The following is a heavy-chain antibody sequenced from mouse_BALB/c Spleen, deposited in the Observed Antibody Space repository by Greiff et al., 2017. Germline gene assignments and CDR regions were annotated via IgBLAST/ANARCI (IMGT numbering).Heavy chain of an antibody. CDR1: GFTFSSYT. J-gene: IGHJ3*01. CDR3: ARHETTARETWFAY. Sequence: EVKLMESGGGLVQPGGSLKLSCAASGFTFSSYTMSWVRQTPEKRLEWVAYISNGGGSTYYPDTVKGRFTISRDNAKNTLYLQMSSLKSEDTAMYYCARHETTARETWFAYWGQGTLVTVSA. V-gene: IGHV5-12-2*01. D-gene: IGHD1-2*01. CDR2: ISNGGGST.